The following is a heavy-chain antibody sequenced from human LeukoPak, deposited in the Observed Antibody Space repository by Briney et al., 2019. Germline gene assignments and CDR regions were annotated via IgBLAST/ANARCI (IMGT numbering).Heavy chain of an antibody. J-gene: IGHJ2*01. Sequence: GGSLRLSCAASGFTLCNYWMHWVRQAPGKGLVWVSRMNSDGSSTTYADSVKGRFTISRDNAKNTLYLQMNSLRAEDTAVYFCAREAAATGAWYFDFWGRGTLVSVSS. CDR3: AREAAATGAWYFDF. D-gene: IGHD6-13*01. V-gene: IGHV3-74*01. CDR2: MNSDGSST. CDR1: GFTLCNYW.